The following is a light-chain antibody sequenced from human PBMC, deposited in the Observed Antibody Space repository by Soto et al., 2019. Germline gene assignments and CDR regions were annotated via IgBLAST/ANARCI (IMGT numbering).Light chain of an antibody. CDR1: SSDVGRYTF. V-gene: IGLV2-14*01. CDR2: EVD. CDR3: SSSASGGSLCV. J-gene: IGLJ1*01. Sequence: QSALTQPASVSGSPGQSITISCTGTSSDVGRYTFVSWFQQHPGKAPKLIIYEVDNRPSGVSNRFSGSKSGNTAYLTISGRQADDEAAYYCSSSASGGSLCVFGSGTKLTVL.